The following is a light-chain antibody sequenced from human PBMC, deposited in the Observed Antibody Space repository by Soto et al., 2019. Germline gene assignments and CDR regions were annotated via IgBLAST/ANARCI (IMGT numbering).Light chain of an antibody. CDR3: HQYNNWPWT. CDR1: QRVSNH. V-gene: IGKV3-15*01. J-gene: IGKJ1*01. Sequence: ETVMTQSPVTLSVSPWDTATLSCRASQRVSNHFAWYQQKPGQAPRLLIYAASTRAAGVTVRFSGSGSETECTRTMSSLQSEDFALYYCHQYNNWPWTFGQGTKVEIK. CDR2: AAS.